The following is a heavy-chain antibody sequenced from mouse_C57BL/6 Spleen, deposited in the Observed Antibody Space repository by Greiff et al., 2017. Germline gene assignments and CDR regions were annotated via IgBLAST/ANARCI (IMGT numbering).Heavy chain of an antibody. Sequence: QVHVKQPGTELVKPGASVKLSCKASGYTFTSYWMHWVKQRPGQGLEWIGNINPSNGGTNYNEKFKGKATLTVDKSSSTAYMQLSSLTSEDSAVYYCARYCSSSWFAYWGQGTLVTVSA. V-gene: IGHV1-53*01. D-gene: IGHD1-1*01. J-gene: IGHJ3*01. CDR1: GYTFTSYW. CDR3: ARYCSSSWFAY. CDR2: INPSNGGT.